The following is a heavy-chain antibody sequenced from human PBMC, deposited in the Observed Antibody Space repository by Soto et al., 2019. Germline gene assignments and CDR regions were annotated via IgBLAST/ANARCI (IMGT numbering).Heavy chain of an antibody. CDR3: ARHTPAISISDH. Sequence: PSETLSLTYTVSGGSISSSSYYWGWIRKPPGKGLEWIGSIYYSGSTYYNPSLKSRVTISVDTSKNQFSLKLSSVTAADTAVYYCARHTPAISISDHWGQGTLVTVSS. J-gene: IGHJ4*02. V-gene: IGHV4-39*01. CDR2: IYYSGST. D-gene: IGHD2-15*01. CDR1: GGSISSSSYY.